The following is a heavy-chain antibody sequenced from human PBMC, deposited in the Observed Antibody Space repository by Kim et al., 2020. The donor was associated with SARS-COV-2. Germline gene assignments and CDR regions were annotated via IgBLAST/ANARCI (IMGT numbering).Heavy chain of an antibody. Sequence: GESLKISCKGSGYSFTSYWISWVRQMPGKGLEWMGRIDPSDSYTNYSPSFQGHVTISADKSISTAYLQWSSLKASDTAMYYCARSSVPHDYYDSSGYFDFHYWGQGTLVTVSS. CDR2: IDPSDSYT. V-gene: IGHV5-10-1*01. CDR3: ARSSVPHDYYDSSGYFDFHY. D-gene: IGHD3-22*01. J-gene: IGHJ4*02. CDR1: GYSFTSYW.